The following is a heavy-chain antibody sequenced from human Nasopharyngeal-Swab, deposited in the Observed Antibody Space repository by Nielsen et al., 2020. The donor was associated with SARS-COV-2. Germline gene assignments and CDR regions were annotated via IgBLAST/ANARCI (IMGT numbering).Heavy chain of an antibody. D-gene: IGHD1-26*01. CDR3: ARVGGGAPFDH. Sequence: SVKVSCKASEYSFTGYYMYWVRQAPGQGLEWMGWINGNTGDTKYAQKFQGRVTLTRDTSISTAYMELTSLRFDDTAVYYCARVGGGAPFDHWGQGTLVTVSS. CDR1: EYSFTGYY. CDR2: INGNTGDT. J-gene: IGHJ4*02. V-gene: IGHV1-2*02.